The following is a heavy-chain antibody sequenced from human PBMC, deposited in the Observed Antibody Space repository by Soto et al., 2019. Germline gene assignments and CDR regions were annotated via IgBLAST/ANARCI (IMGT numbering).Heavy chain of an antibody. Sequence: QVHLVQSGAEVKKPGASVKVSCKGSGYTFTTYGITWVRQAPGKGLEWMGWISAHNGNTNYAQKRQGRVTVTRDTATNTAYMQLRSLRYADTAVYYCARGRYGDYWGQGALVTVSS. CDR2: ISAHNGNT. V-gene: IGHV1-18*01. CDR1: GYTFTTYG. D-gene: IGHD1-1*01. CDR3: ARGRYGDY. J-gene: IGHJ4*02.